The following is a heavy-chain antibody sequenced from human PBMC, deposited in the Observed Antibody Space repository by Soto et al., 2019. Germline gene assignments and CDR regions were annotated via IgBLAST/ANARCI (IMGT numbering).Heavy chain of an antibody. D-gene: IGHD6-6*01. Sequence: SETLSLTCTVSGGSISSYYWSWIRQPPGKGLEWIGYIYYSGSTNYNPSLKSRVTISVDTSKNQFSLKLSSVTAADTAVYYCARVPIEARGHFYYYYYGMDVCGQGTTVTVYS. CDR1: GGSISSYY. V-gene: IGHV4-59*01. CDR3: ARVPIEARGHFYYYYYGMDV. CDR2: IYYSGST. J-gene: IGHJ6*02.